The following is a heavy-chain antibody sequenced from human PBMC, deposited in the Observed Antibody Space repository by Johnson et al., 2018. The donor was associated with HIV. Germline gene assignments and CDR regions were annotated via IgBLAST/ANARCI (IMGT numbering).Heavy chain of an antibody. CDR1: GFGFSRYV. CDR2: INWKGGRT. V-gene: IGHV3-20*04. J-gene: IGHJ3*02. D-gene: IGHD6-13*01. CDR3: ARDRDSSSWYLAFDI. Sequence: VQLVESGGGLVKPGGSLRLSCAASGFGFSRYVMHWVRQAPGKGLEWVSGINWKGGRTGYADSVKGRFTISRDNAKNSQYLQMKSLRAEDTAFYYCARDRDSSSWYLAFDIWGQGTMVTVSS.